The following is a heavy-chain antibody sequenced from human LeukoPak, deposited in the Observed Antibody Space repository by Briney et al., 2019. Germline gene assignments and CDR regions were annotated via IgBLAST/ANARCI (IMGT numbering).Heavy chain of an antibody. D-gene: IGHD2-15*01. CDR3: ARAGYCSGGSCRISYYYGMDV. Sequence: GGSLRLSCAASGFAVSSNYMSSVRQAPGKGLEWVSVIYSGGSTYYADSVKGRFTISRDNSKNTLYLQMNSLRAEDTAVYYCARAGYCSGGSCRISYYYGMDVWGKGTTVTVSS. V-gene: IGHV3-53*01. CDR2: IYSGGST. CDR1: GFAVSSNY. J-gene: IGHJ6*04.